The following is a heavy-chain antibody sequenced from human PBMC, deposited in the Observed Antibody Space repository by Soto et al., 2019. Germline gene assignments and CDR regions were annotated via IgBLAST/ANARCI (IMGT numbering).Heavy chain of an antibody. J-gene: IGHJ6*02. CDR3: ARNSMMDV. V-gene: IGHV3-53*02. Sequence: EVQLVETGGALIQPGGSLRLSCAASGFAVSNHYMNWVRQAPGKGLEWVSISRTTGSTYYADSVKGRFTISRDNSKNTVSLEMNSLRVEDTAVYYCARNSMMDVWGQGTTVIVSS. CDR2: SRTTGST. CDR1: GFAVSNHY.